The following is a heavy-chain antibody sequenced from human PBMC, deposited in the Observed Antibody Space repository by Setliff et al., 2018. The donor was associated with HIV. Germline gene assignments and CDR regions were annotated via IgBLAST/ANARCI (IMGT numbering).Heavy chain of an antibody. V-gene: IGHV4-39*07. CDR3: ARAPTGVGKLELRLGAFDI. J-gene: IGHJ3*02. Sequence: GWFRQAPGKGLEWIGTFYYNGDSRYNPSLKSRVTISVDTSKNQFSLNLNSVTAADTAVYYCARAPTGVGKLELRLGAFDIWGQGTMVTVSS. D-gene: IGHD1-7*01. CDR2: FYYNGDS.